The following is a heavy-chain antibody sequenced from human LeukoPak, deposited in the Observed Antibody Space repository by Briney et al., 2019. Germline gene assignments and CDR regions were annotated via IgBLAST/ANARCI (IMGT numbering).Heavy chain of an antibody. CDR2: ISSSSSTI. V-gene: IGHV3-11*01. D-gene: IGHD1-26*01. CDR3: ARWSGSSPSHSFDY. Sequence: GGSLRLSCAASGFAFSDFYMSWIRQAPGKGLEWVSYISSSSSTIYYADSVKGRFTISRENAKNSLYLQMNSLRAEDTAVYYCARWSGSSPSHSFDYGGQGTLVTVSS. CDR1: GFAFSDFY. J-gene: IGHJ4*02.